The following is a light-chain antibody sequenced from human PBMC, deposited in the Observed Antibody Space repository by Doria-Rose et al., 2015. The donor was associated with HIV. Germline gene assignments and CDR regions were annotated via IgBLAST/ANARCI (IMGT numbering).Light chain of an antibody. Sequence: DIQVTQSPSTLSASVGDRVTITCRASQSISAWLAWYQQKPGKAPKLLIYKASSLESGVPSRFSGSGSGTEFTLTITSLQPDDFATYFCQHHNRPWTFGQGTKVEIK. J-gene: IGKJ1*01. CDR3: QHHNRPWT. V-gene: IGKV1-5*03. CDR2: KAS. CDR1: QSISAW.